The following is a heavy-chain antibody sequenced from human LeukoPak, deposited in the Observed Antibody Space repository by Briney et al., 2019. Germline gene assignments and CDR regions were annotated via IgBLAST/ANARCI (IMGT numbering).Heavy chain of an antibody. J-gene: IGHJ4*02. D-gene: IGHD3-22*01. Sequence: ASVKVSCKASGGTFSSYAISWVRQAPGQGLEWMGRIIPIFGTANYAQKFQGRVTIPTDESTSTAYMELSSLRSEDTAVYYCARVGYYDSSGYYPLYYWGQGTLVTVSS. CDR2: IIPIFGTA. V-gene: IGHV1-69*05. CDR1: GGTFSSYA. CDR3: ARVGYYDSSGYYPLYY.